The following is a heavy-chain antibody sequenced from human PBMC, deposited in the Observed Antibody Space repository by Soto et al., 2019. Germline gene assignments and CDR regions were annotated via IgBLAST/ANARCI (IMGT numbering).Heavy chain of an antibody. CDR2: ITYDGSNK. Sequence: GGSLRLSCAASGFTFSSYGMHWVRQAPGKGLEWVAIITYDGSNKYYADSVKGRFTISRDNSKNTLYLQMNNLRAEDTAVYYCAKDESAAFYYYYGMDVWGQGTTVTVSS. J-gene: IGHJ6*02. CDR1: GFTFSSYG. CDR3: AKDESAAFYYYYGMDV. V-gene: IGHV3-30*18. D-gene: IGHD2-15*01.